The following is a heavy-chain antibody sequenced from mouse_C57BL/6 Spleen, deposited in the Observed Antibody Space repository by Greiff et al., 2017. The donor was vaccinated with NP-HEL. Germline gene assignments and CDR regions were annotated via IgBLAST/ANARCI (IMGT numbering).Heavy chain of an antibody. CDR2: IYPRDGST. V-gene: IGHV1-78*01. D-gene: IGHD2-4*01. Sequence: QVQLQQSDAELVKPGASVKISCKVSGYTFTDHTIHWMKQRTEQGLEWIGYIYPRDGSTKYNAKFKGKATLTADTSSNTAYMQLNSLASEDYAVYFCAGAGYYDPYYFGGWGQGTTLTVSS. CDR3: AGAGYYDPYYFGG. CDR1: GYTFTDHT. J-gene: IGHJ2*01.